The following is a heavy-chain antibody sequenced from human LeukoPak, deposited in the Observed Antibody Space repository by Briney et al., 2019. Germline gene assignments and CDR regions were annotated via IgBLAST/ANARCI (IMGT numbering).Heavy chain of an antibody. D-gene: IGHD6-13*01. J-gene: IGHJ6*03. CDR2: ISGSGGST. Sequence: PGGSPRLSCAASGFTFSSYAMSWVRQAPGKGLEWVSAISGSGGSTYYADSVKGRFTISRDNSKNTLYLQMNSLRAEDTAVYYCAKGRYSSSWYKDYYYYMDVWGKGTTVTVSS. V-gene: IGHV3-23*01. CDR1: GFTFSSYA. CDR3: AKGRYSSSWYKDYYYYMDV.